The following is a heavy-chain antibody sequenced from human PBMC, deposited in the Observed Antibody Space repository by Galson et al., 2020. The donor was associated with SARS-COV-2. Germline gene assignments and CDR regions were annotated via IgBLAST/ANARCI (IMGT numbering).Heavy chain of an antibody. D-gene: IGHD3-10*01. V-gene: IGHV3-30*02. Sequence: GGSLRLSCEASGFSLNNYGMHWVRQVPGNVPEWVAFLRHIESYRDSVSGRFTIPRDNSRNTLFLEMNSLRSEDTAVYFCAKGHYYGSVSFDPFDFWGQGTMVTVS. CDR3: AKGHYYGSVSFDPFDF. CDR1: GFSLNNYG. J-gene: IGHJ3*01. CDR2: LRHIE.